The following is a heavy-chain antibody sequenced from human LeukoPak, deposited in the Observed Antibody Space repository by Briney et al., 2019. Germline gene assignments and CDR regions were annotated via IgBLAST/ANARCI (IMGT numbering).Heavy chain of an antibody. J-gene: IGHJ6*02. D-gene: IGHD6-13*01. CDR1: GFTFSSYA. CDR2: ISGSGGST. CDR3: AKSARSWAAADKVKPLGIFYYGMDV. Sequence: GGSLRLSCAASGFTFSSYAMSWLRQAPGKGLEWVSAISGSGGSTYSADSGNGRFTISRDNSKNTLYLQMNSLKAEDTAVYYCAKSARSWAAADKVKPLGIFYYGMDVWGQGTTVTVSS. V-gene: IGHV3-23*01.